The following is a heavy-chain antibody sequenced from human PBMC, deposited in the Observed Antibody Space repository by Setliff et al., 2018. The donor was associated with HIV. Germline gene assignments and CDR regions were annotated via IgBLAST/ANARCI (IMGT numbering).Heavy chain of an antibody. CDR3: AKGAGFYGDYTFDH. CDR1: GPSINIHY. D-gene: IGHD4-17*01. Sequence: SETLSLTCTVSGPSINIHYWSWIRQSPGKGFEWIGYVYSTGSTNYNPSLQSRVTISMVASRNQFSLKVTSVTAADTAVYYCAKGAGFYGDYTFDHWGQGRQVTVSS. V-gene: IGHV4-59*11. J-gene: IGHJ4*02. CDR2: VYSTGST.